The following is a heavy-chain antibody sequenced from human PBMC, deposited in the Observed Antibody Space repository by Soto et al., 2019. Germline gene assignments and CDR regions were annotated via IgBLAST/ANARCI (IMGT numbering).Heavy chain of an antibody. V-gene: IGHV1-18*04. Sequence: ASVKVSCKASGYSFTSCGINCVRQAPGQGLEWMGWISTYNGDTNYAQKLQGRVTMTTDTSTTTAYMELRSLRSDDTAVYYCARGDSTGSPRGWFDPWGQGTLVTVSS. D-gene: IGHD6-19*01. CDR2: ISTYNGDT. CDR1: GYSFTSCG. J-gene: IGHJ5*02. CDR3: ARGDSTGSPRGWFDP.